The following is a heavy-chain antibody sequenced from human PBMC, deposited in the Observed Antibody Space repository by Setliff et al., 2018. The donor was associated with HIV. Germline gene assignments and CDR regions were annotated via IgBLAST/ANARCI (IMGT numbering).Heavy chain of an antibody. CDR1: GYSISSGYY. CDR2: IYHSGST. Sequence: PSETLSLTCTVSGYSISSGYYWGWIRQPPGKGLEWIGSIYHSGSTYYNPSLKSRVTISVDTSKNQFSLKLSSVTAADTAVYYCARAGHYYDSRGGNWFDPWGQGTLVTVSS. D-gene: IGHD3-22*01. CDR3: ARAGHYYDSRGGNWFDP. J-gene: IGHJ5*02. V-gene: IGHV4-38-2*02.